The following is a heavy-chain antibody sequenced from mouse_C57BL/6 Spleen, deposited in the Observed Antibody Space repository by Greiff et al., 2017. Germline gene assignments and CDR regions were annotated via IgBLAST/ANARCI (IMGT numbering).Heavy chain of an antibody. D-gene: IGHD2-1*01. Sequence: VQLQQPGAELVKPGASVKLSCTASGFNINDYYMHWVKQRTEQGLEWIGRIDPEDGETKYAPKFQGKATITVDTSSNTAYLQLSSLTSEDTAVYYCARTEGNSGCFDVWGTGTTVTVSA. CDR3: ARTEGNSGCFDV. CDR1: GFNINDYY. J-gene: IGHJ1*03. CDR2: IDPEDGET. V-gene: IGHV14-2*01.